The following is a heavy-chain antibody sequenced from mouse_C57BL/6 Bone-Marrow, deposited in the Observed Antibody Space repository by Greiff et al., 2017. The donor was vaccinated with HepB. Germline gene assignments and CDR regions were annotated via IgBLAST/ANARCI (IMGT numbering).Heavy chain of an antibody. D-gene: IGHD2-3*01. CDR3: ARHDGYYGY. CDR2: IGSGGSYT. J-gene: IGHJ2*01. CDR1: GFTFSSYG. Sequence: EVQLVESGGDLVKPGGSLKLSCAASGFTFSSYGMSWVRQTPDKRLEWVATIGSGGSYTYYPDSVKGRFTISRDNAKNTLYLQMSSLKSEDTAMYYCARHDGYYGYWGQGTTLTVSS. V-gene: IGHV5-6*01.